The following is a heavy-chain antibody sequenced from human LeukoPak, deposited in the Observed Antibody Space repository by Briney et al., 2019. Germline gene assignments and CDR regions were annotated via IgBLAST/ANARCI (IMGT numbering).Heavy chain of an antibody. CDR2: ISGSGGST. V-gene: IGHV3-23*01. D-gene: IGHD5-12*01. J-gene: IGHJ3*02. CDR3: AKDPLFGYGKFGDAFDI. CDR1: GFTFSSYA. Sequence: GGSLRLSCAASGFTFSSYAMSWVRQAPGKGLEWVSAISGSGGSTYYADSVKGRFTISRDNSKNTLYLQMNSLRAEDTAVYYCAKDPLFGYGKFGDAFDIWGQGQWSPSLQ.